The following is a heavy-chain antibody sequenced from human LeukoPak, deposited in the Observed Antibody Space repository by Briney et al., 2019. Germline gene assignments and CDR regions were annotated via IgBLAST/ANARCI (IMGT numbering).Heavy chain of an antibody. Sequence: SQTLSLTCAISGDSVSSNSVAWNWIRQSPSRGLEWLGRIYYRSKWYNDYAVSGESRITINPDTTKNRFSLQLNSVTPEDTAVYYCARERGGNNYGYVFDYWGQGTLVTVSS. V-gene: IGHV6-1*01. D-gene: IGHD5-18*01. CDR1: GDSVSSNSVA. J-gene: IGHJ4*02. CDR2: IYYRSKWYN. CDR3: ARERGGNNYGYVFDY.